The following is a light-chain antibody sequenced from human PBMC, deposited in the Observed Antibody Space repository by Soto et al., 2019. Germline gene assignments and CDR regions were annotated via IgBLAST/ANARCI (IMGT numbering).Light chain of an antibody. CDR1: SSDVGGYNY. CDR2: EVS. J-gene: IGLJ1*01. V-gene: IGLV2-14*01. Sequence: QSALTQPASVSGSPGQSITISCTGTSSDVGGYNYVSWYQQHPGKAPKLMIYEVSNRPSGVSNRFSGSKSGNTASLTISGLQAEDEADYFCSSYPSSSTLFGTGTKLPVL. CDR3: SSYPSSSTL.